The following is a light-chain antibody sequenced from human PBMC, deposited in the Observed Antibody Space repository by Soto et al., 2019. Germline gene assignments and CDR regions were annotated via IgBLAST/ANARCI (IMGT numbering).Light chain of an antibody. V-gene: IGLV2-11*01. CDR3: ASWDDSLRGVV. CDR1: SSDVGGYNY. J-gene: IGLJ2*01. CDR2: DVG. Sequence: QSALTQPRSVSGSPGQSVTISCTGTSSDVGGYNYVSWYQQHPGKAPKLMIYDVGKRPSGVPDRFSGSRSGTSASLAISGLRSEDESDYYCASWDDSLRGVVFGGGTKLTVL.